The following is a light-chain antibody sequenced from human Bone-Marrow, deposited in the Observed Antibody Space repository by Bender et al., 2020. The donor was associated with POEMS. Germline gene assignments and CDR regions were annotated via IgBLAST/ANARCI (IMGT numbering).Light chain of an antibody. CDR1: SDVGDYSY. J-gene: IGLJ3*02. V-gene: IGLV2-14*03. CDR2: DVS. Sequence: QSALTQPASVSGSPGQSITISCTGTSDVGDYSYVSWYQHQPGTAPKLMIYDVSHRPSGVSNRFSGSKSGNTASLTISGLQAEDEADYYCSTWDDRLNAWLFGGGTKLTVL. CDR3: STWDDRLNAWL.